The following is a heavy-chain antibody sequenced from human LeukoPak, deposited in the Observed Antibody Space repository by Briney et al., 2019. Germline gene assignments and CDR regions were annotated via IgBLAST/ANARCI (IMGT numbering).Heavy chain of an antibody. CDR3: AREDRRGGSPEIDY. CDR2: ISAYNGNT. CDR1: GYTFTSYG. V-gene: IGHV1-18*01. J-gene: IGHJ4*02. Sequence: ASVKVSCKASGYTFTSYGISWVRQAPGQGLEWMGWISAYNGNTNYAQKLQGRVTMTTDTSTSTAYMELSSLRSEDTAVYYCAREDRRGGSPEIDYWGQGTLVTVSS. D-gene: IGHD2-15*01.